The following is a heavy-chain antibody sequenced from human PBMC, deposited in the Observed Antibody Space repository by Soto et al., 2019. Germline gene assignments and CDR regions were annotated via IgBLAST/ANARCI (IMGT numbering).Heavy chain of an antibody. Sequence: SETLSLTCAVYGGSFSGYYWSWIRQPPGKGLEWIGEINHSGNTNYNPSLKSRVTISVDTSKNQFSLKLSSVTAADTAVYYCARAPRDFPWDYWGKEPLFTVP. D-gene: IGHD3-3*01. V-gene: IGHV4-34*01. J-gene: IGHJ4*02. CDR2: INHSGNT. CDR1: GGSFSGYY. CDR3: ARAPRDFPWDY.